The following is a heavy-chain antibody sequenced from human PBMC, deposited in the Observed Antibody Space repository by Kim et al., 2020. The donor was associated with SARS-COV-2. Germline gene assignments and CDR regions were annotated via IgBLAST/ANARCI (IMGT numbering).Heavy chain of an antibody. J-gene: IGHJ4*02. Sequence: GGSLRLSCAASGFTFSSYSMNWVRLAPGKGLEWVSYISSSSTIYYADSVKGRFTISRDNAKNSLYLQMNSLRDEDTAVYYCARDTSRWELNYWGQGTLVTVSS. CDR1: GFTFSSYS. V-gene: IGHV3-48*02. D-gene: IGHD1-26*01. CDR2: ISSSSTI. CDR3: ARDTSRWELNY.